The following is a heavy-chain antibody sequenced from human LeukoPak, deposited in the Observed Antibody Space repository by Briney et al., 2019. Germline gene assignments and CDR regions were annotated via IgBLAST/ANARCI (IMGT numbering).Heavy chain of an antibody. CDR3: ARDLPERMVRGVTRF. J-gene: IGHJ4*02. D-gene: IGHD1-1*01. V-gene: IGHV3-48*03. Sequence: PGGSLRLSCAASGFTFSSYEMNWVRQAPGKGLEWVSYISTGGSTINYADSVKGRFTISRDNAKNSLYLQMNSLRAEDTALYFCARDLPERMVRGVTRFWGQGTLVTVSS. CDR1: GFTFSSYE. CDR2: ISTGGSTI.